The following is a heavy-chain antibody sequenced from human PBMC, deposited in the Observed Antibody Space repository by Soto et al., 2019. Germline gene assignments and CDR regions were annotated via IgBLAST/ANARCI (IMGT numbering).Heavy chain of an antibody. CDR1: GGTFSNYA. J-gene: IGHJ4*02. D-gene: IGHD5-12*01. CDR3: ARVREMATIYFDY. V-gene: IGHV1-69*12. CDR2: IIPIFGTA. Sequence: QVQLVQSGAEVKKPGSSVKVSCKASGGTFSNYAINWVRQAPGQGLEWMGGIIPIFGTAKYAQKFQGRVTMTADESTSTVYMELNSLRSEDTAVYYCARVREMATIYFDYWGQGTLVTVSS.